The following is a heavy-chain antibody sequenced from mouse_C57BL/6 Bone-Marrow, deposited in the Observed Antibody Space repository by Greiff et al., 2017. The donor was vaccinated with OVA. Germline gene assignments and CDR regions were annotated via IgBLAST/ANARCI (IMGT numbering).Heavy chain of an antibody. CDR2: IRNKANGYTT. Sequence: DVQLQESGGGLVQPGGSLSLSCAASGFTFTDYYMSWVRQPPGKALEWLGFIRNKANGYTTEYSASVKGRFTISRDNSQSILYLQMNALRAEDSATYYCARYHWYYFDYWGQGTTLTVSS. D-gene: IGHD4-1*01. V-gene: IGHV7-3*01. CDR1: GFTFTDYY. J-gene: IGHJ2*01. CDR3: ARYHWYYFDY.